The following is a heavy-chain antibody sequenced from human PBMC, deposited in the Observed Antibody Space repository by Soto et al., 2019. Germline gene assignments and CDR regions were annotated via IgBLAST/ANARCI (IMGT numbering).Heavy chain of an antibody. CDR1: GGTFSSYA. Sequence: QVQLVQSGAEVKKPGSSVKVSCKASGGTFSSYAISWVRQDPGQGLAWMGGIIPSLGTANYAQKFQGRVTITADKSTSTAYMELSSLRSEDTAVYYGAISAPRWRQPEYYFDYWGQGTLVTVSS. J-gene: IGHJ4*02. CDR3: AISAPRWRQPEYYFDY. CDR2: IIPSLGTA. V-gene: IGHV1-69*06. D-gene: IGHD1-1*01.